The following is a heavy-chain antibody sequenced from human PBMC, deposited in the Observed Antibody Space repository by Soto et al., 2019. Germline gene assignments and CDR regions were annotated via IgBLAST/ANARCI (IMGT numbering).Heavy chain of an antibody. D-gene: IGHD3-16*01. CDR3: TRGAFNFLSIRWFDA. J-gene: IGHJ5*02. CDR2: MNPNSGNT. CDR1: GYAFTSYD. Sequence: ASVEVSCKASGYAFTSYDINWVRQASGQGLEWMGWMNPNSGNTGYAQKFQGRVTMTRNTSINTAYMELSSLRSEDTAVYYCTRGAFNFLSIRWFDAWGQGALVTVSS. V-gene: IGHV1-8*01.